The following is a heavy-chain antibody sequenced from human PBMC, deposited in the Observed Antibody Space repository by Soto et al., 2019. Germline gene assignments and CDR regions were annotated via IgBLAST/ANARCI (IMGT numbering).Heavy chain of an antibody. D-gene: IGHD2-21*02. V-gene: IGHV3-23*01. J-gene: IGHJ5*02. CDR2: ISSSGGST. Sequence: EVQLLESGGGLVQPGGSLRLSCAASGFTFSNYAMSWVRQAPGKGLEWVSAISSSGGSTYYADSVKGRFTISRDNSKNTLYLQMHSLIAEDTAVYYCANFYGGDSAHPYTLDPWGQGTLVTVSS. CDR1: GFTFSNYA. CDR3: ANFYGGDSAHPYTLDP.